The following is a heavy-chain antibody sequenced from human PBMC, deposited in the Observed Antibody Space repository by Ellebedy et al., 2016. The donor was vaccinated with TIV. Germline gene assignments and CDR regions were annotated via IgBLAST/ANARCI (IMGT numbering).Heavy chain of an antibody. CDR1: GFTFSRYA. CDR3: AKDRTSGDGYWVFDS. V-gene: IGHV3-23*01. CDR2: IVGSGA. D-gene: IGHD2-21*02. J-gene: IGHJ4*02. Sequence: PGGSLRLSCAASGFTFSRYAITWVRQAPGKGLEWVSGIVGSGAEKYADSVKGRFTISRDNSKRTVDLQMRSVRAEDTAVYFCAKDRTSGDGYWVFDSWGQGTMVSVSS.